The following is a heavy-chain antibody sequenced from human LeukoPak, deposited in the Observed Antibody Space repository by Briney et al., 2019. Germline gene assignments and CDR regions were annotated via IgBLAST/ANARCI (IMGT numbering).Heavy chain of an antibody. J-gene: IGHJ4*02. CDR2: ISDSGST. CDR3: ARHDSAVGALFI. D-gene: IGHD1-26*01. CDR1: GVSISTFY. V-gene: IGHV4-59*08. Sequence: SETLSLTCTVSGVSISTFYWSWIRQPPGEGLEWIGYISDSGSTNSNPSLKSRVSISVDMSKNEFSLKLNSVTAADTAVYYCARHDSAVGALFIWGQGTLVTVSS.